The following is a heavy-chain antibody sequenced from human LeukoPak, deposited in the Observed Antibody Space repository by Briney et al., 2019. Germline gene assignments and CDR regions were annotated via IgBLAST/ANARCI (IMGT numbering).Heavy chain of an antibody. D-gene: IGHD6-13*01. CDR2: IYYSGST. CDR3: ARGYVAAAGTVDFDY. J-gene: IGHJ4*02. Sequence: SETLSLTCTVSGGSISSYYWSWIRQPPGKGLEWIGYIYYSGSTNYNPSLKSRVTISVDTSKNQFSLKLSSVTAADTAVYYCARGYVAAAGTVDFDYWGQGTLVTLSS. CDR1: GGSISSYY. V-gene: IGHV4-59*01.